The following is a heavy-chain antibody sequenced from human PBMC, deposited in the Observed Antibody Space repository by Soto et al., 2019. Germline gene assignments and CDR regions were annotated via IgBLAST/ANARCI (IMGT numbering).Heavy chain of an antibody. CDR3: ARDETGFYYYGVDV. CDR2: IYYSGST. Sequence: SETLSLTCSVSGGSISSYYWSWIRQPPGKGLEWIGYIYYSGSTKYNPSLKSRLTISVDTSKNQISLKLSSVTAADTAVYYCARDETGFYYYGVDVWGQGTTVTV. CDR1: GGSISSYY. D-gene: IGHD3-9*01. J-gene: IGHJ6*02. V-gene: IGHV4-59*01.